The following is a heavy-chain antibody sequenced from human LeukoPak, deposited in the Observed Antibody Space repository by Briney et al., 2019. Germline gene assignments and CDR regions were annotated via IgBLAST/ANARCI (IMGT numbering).Heavy chain of an antibody. Sequence: GGSLRLSCAASAFSLSAYNMNWVRQAPGKGLEWVSSISYTGTYIYYADSVKGRSTISRDNAQNSLYLQMNSLRAEDTAIYYCERDRGTYRPIDYWGQGTLVTVSS. CDR2: ISYTGTYI. J-gene: IGHJ4*02. CDR1: AFSLSAYN. V-gene: IGHV3-21*04. CDR3: ERDRGTYRPIDY. D-gene: IGHD1-26*01.